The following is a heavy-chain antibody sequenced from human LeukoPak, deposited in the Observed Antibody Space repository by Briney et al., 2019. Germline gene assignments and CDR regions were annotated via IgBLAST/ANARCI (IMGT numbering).Heavy chain of an antibody. CDR2: INHSGST. V-gene: IGHV4-34*01. J-gene: IGHJ4*02. CDR3: AIIQAGDSSGYPIDY. CDR1: GGSFSGYY. Sequence: SETLSLTCAVYGGSFSGYYWSWIRQPPGKGLEWIGEINHSGSTNYNPSLKSRVTISVDTSKNQSSLKLSSVTAADTAVYYCAIIQAGDSSGYPIDYWGQGTLVTVSS. D-gene: IGHD3-22*01.